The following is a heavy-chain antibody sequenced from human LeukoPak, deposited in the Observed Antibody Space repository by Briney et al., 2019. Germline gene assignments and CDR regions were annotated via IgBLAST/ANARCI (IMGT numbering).Heavy chain of an antibody. J-gene: IGHJ4*02. Sequence: QPGGSLRLSCAASGFSFNSYWMTWVRQAPGRGLEWVANINPAGSDTYYVDPVKGRFTISRDNAKNLVYLQMNSLRAEDTAVYSCGRFRYVAAVDLWGQGTLVTVSS. CDR3: GRFRYVAAVDL. CDR1: GFSFNSYW. D-gene: IGHD2-15*01. CDR2: INPAGSDT. V-gene: IGHV3-7*01.